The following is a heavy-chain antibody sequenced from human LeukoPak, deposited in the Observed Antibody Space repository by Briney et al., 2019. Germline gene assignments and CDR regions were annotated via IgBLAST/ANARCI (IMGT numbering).Heavy chain of an antibody. CDR1: GFAFSTYN. J-gene: IGHJ5*02. D-gene: IGHD3-9*01. Sequence: GGSLRLSCAASGFAFSTYNMNWVRQTPGKGLEWVSSITSDSGYIYYADSVKGRFTISRDNSKNSLYLQMNSLRAEDTAVYYCARDLLLRSRGFDWPRDNWFDPWGQGTLVTVSS. CDR2: ITSDSGYI. CDR3: ARDLLLRSRGFDWPRDNWFDP. V-gene: IGHV3-21*01.